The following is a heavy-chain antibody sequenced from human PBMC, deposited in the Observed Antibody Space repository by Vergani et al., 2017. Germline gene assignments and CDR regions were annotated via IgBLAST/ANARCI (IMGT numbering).Heavy chain of an antibody. J-gene: IGHJ4*02. Sequence: QVQLVQSGAEVKKPGSSVKVSCKTSGGTFKSNTFSLVRQAPGQGLEWMGAIIPIFGTADYAQDFQGRLSITADESTSTVYVELSSLRSDDTAIYYCSAQTQSCHDYWGQGTLVAVSS. CDR2: IIPIFGTA. CDR3: SAQTQSCHDY. V-gene: IGHV1-69*01. D-gene: IGHD3-10*01. CDR1: GGTFKSNT.